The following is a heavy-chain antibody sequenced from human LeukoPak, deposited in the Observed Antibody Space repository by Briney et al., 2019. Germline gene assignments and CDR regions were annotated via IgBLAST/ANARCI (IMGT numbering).Heavy chain of an antibody. J-gene: IGHJ3*02. V-gene: IGHV3-23*01. CDR1: GFTFSTYA. D-gene: IGHD3-10*01. CDR2: ISGSGGST. CDR3: AKDRLYTYYGSGSFI. Sequence: GGSLRLSCAASGFTFSTYAMSWVRQAPGKGLEWVSAISGSGGSTYYADSVKGRFTISRGNSKNTLYLQMNSLRAEDTAVYYCAKDRLYTYYGSGSFIWGQGTMVTVSS.